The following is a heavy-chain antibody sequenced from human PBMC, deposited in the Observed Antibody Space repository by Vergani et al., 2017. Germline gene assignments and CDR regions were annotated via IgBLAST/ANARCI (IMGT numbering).Heavy chain of an antibody. D-gene: IGHD4-11*01. CDR2: ISWNSGSI. Sequence: EVQLVESGGGLVQPGRSLRLSCAASGFTFDDYAMHWVRQAPGKGLEWVSGISWNSGSIGYADSVKGRFTISRDNAKNSLYLQMNSLRAEDTAVYYCARVRSNYKGNYYYGMDVWGQGTTVTVSS. CDR1: GFTFDDYA. CDR3: ARVRSNYKGNYYYGMDV. J-gene: IGHJ6*02. V-gene: IGHV3-9*01.